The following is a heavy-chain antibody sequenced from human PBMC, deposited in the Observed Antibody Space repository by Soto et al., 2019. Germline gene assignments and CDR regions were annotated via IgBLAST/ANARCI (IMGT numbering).Heavy chain of an antibody. V-gene: IGHV4-34*01. CDR2: INHSGST. Sequence: TSETLSLTCAVYGGTFSGYYWSWILQPPGKGLEWIGEINHSGSTNYNPSLKSRVTISVDTSKNQFSLKLSSVTAADTAVYYCARVAYGSGSTPQFDPWGQGTLVTSPQ. CDR3: ARVAYGSGSTPQFDP. D-gene: IGHD3-10*01. CDR1: GGTFSGYY. J-gene: IGHJ5*02.